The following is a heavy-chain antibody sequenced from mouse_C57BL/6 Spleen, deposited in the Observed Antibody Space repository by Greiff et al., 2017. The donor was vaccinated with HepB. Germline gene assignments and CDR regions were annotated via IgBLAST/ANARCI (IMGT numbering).Heavy chain of an antibody. CDR3: ARGGYYGSSSAYAMDY. Sequence: QVQLQQSGAELVRPGSSVKLSCKASGYTFTSYWMHWVKQRPIQGLEWIGNIDPSDSETHYNQKFKDKATLTVDKSSSTAYMQLSSLTSEDSAVYYCARGGYYGSSSAYAMDYWGQGTSVTVSS. V-gene: IGHV1-52*01. CDR1: GYTFTSYW. CDR2: IDPSDSET. D-gene: IGHD1-1*01. J-gene: IGHJ4*01.